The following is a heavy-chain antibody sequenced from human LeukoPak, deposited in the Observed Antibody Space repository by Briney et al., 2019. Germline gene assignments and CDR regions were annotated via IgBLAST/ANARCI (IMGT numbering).Heavy chain of an antibody. CDR3: ARATTTREMLWFGELYPTFDY. CDR1: GGSISSYY. CDR2: IYTSGST. D-gene: IGHD3-10*01. Sequence: SETLSLTCTVSGGSISSYYWSWIRQPAGKGLEWIGRIYTSGSTNYNPSLKSRVTISVDTSKNQFSLKLSSVTAADTAVYYCARATTTREMLWFGELYPTFDYWGQGTLVTVSS. V-gene: IGHV4-4*07. J-gene: IGHJ4*02.